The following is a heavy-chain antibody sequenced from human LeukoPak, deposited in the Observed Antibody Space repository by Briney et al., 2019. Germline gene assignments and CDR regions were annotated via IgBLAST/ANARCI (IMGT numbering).Heavy chain of an antibody. D-gene: IGHD4-11*01. J-gene: IGHJ4*02. CDR1: GFTFSSYG. CDR3: AGVDYHFDY. CDR2: IWYDGSNK. V-gene: IGHV3-33*01. Sequence: PGRSLRLSCAASGFTFSSYGMRWVRQAPGKGLEWVAVIWYDGSNKYYADSVKGRFTISRDNSKNTLYLQMNSLRAEDTAVYYCAGVDYHFDYWGQGTLVTVSS.